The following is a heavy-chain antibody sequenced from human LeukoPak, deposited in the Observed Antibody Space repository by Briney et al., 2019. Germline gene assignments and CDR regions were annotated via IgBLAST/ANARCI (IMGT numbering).Heavy chain of an antibody. D-gene: IGHD5-18*01. Sequence: LSLTCTVSGASISSYYWSWIRQAPGKGLEWVSYISSSGSTIYYADSVKGRFTISRDNAKNSLYLQMNSLRAEDTAVYYCARDPRGYSYGVDYWGQGTLVTVSS. CDR2: ISSSGSTI. J-gene: IGHJ4*02. V-gene: IGHV3-11*04. CDR1: GASISSYY. CDR3: ARDPRGYSYGVDY.